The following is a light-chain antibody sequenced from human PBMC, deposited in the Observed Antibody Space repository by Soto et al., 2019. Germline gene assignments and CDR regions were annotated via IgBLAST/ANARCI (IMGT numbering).Light chain of an antibody. Sequence: QSALTQPASVSGSPGQSITMSCTGTSSDVGANHYVSWYQQHPSKAPKLMVYDVSHRPSGVSDRFSGSKSGNTASLTISGLQTEDEADYYCSSFTTINTLVFGTGTK. CDR1: SSDVGANHY. CDR3: SSFTTINTLV. V-gene: IGLV2-14*03. J-gene: IGLJ1*01. CDR2: DVS.